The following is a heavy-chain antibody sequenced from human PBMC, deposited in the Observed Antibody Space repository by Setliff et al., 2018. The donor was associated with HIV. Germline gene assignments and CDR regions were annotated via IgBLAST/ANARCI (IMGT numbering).Heavy chain of an antibody. CDR3: ARLTTTLSCYYYMDV. CDR2: IIPIFGTA. V-gene: IGHV1-69*13. Sequence: SVKVSCKASGGTFSGYALTWVRQAPGQGLEWMGGIIPIFGTANYAQKFQGRVTITADESTSTAYMELSSLRSEDTAVYYCARLTTTLSCYYYMDVWGKGTTVTVSS. CDR1: GGTFSGYA. D-gene: IGHD4-4*01. J-gene: IGHJ6*03.